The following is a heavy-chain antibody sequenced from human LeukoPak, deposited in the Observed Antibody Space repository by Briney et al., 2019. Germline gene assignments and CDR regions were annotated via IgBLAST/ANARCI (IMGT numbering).Heavy chain of an antibody. D-gene: IGHD5-18*01. CDR3: ARGRIQLWFAGGWFDP. J-gene: IGHJ5*02. V-gene: IGHV1-46*01. CDR1: GYTFTSYY. Sequence: ASVKVSCKASGYTFTSYYMHWVRRAPGQGLEWMGIINPSGGSTSYAQKFQGRVTMTRDTSTSTVYMELSSLRSEDTAVYYCARGRIQLWFAGGWFDPWGQGTLVTVSS. CDR2: INPSGGST.